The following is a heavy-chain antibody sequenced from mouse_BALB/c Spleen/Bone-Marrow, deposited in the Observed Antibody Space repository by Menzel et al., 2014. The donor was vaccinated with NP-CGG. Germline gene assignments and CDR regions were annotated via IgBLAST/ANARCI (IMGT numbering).Heavy chain of an antibody. CDR3: AREANWNFDY. V-gene: IGHV1S56*01. J-gene: IGHJ2*01. CDR2: IYHGNVNT. CDR1: GYTFTSYY. D-gene: IGHD4-1*01. Sequence: VQLQESGPELVKPGASVRISCKAAGYTFTSYYIHWVKQRPGQGLEWIGWIYHGNVNTKYNEKFKGKATLTADKSSSTAYIQLSSLTSEDSAVYFYAREANWNFDYWGQGTTLTVSS.